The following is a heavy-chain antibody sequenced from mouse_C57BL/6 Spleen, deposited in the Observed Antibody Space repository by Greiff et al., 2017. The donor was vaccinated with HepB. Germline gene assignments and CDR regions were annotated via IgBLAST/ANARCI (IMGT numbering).Heavy chain of an antibody. Sequence: EVQLQESGPELVKPGDSVKISCKASGYSFTGYFMNWVMQSHGKSLEWIGRINPYNGDTFYNQKFKGKATLTVDKSSSTAHMELRRLTSESSAGYYCARDQSTMVTTTQYYDAMDYWGQGTSVTVSS. CDR2: INPYNGDT. J-gene: IGHJ4*01. V-gene: IGHV1-20*01. D-gene: IGHD2-2*01. CDR1: GYSFTGYF. CDR3: ARDQSTMVTTTQYYDAMDY.